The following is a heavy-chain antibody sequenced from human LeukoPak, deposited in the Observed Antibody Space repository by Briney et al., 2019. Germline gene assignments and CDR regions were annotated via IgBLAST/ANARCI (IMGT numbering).Heavy chain of an antibody. CDR1: GFTFSSYA. V-gene: IGHV3-23*01. Sequence: SGGSLRLSCAASGFTFSSYAMSWVRQAPGKGLEWVSAISGSGGSTYYADSVKGRFTISRDNSKNTLYLQMNSLRAEDTAVYYCARDYYDSTEGYWYFDLRGRGTLVTVSS. CDR3: ARDYYDSTEGYWYFDL. D-gene: IGHD3-22*01. J-gene: IGHJ2*01. CDR2: ISGSGGST.